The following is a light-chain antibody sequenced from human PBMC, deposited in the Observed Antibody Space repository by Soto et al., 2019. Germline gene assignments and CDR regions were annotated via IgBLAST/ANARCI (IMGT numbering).Light chain of an antibody. CDR3: QSYDSSLSGYV. J-gene: IGLJ1*01. V-gene: IGLV1-40*01. CDR2: GNS. Sequence: QSVLTQPPSVSGAPGQRVTISCTGSSSNIGAGYDVHWYQQLPGTAPKLLIYGNSNRPSGVPDRFSGSKSGTSASLAITGLQAEDEADCYCQSYDSSLSGYVFGTGTNSPS. CDR1: SSNIGAGYD.